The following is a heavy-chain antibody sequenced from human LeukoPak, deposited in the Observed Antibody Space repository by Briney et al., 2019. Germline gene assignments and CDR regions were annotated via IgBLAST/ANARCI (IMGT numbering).Heavy chain of an antibody. CDR2: IYYSGST. D-gene: IGHD4-17*01. J-gene: IGHJ4*02. V-gene: IGHV4-39*07. CDR1: GGSISSSSYY. Sequence: SETLSLTCTVSGGSISSSSYYWGWIRQPPGKGLEWIGSIYYSGSTYYNPSLKSRVTISVDTSKNQFSLKLSSVTAADTAVYYCARDGGDYHYWGQGTLVTVSS. CDR3: ARDGGDYHY.